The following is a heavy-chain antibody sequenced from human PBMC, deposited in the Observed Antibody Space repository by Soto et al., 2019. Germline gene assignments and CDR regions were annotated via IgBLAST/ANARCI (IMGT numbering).Heavy chain of an antibody. CDR1: GFTFSSDS. D-gene: IGHD1-26*01. CDR2: ISSGSKTI. J-gene: IGHJ4*02. Sequence: EVQLVESGGGLVQWGGSLRLSCAASGFTFSSDSVNWVRQAPGKGLEWVSYISSGSKTIFYADSVKGRFTVSRDNAKNSRYLQMNSLRDEDMAVYYCAREDILGARSFDYWGQGTLVTVSS. CDR3: AREDILGARSFDY. V-gene: IGHV3-48*02.